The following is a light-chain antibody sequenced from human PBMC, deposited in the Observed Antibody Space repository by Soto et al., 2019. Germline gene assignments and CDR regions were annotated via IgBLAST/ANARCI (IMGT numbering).Light chain of an antibody. V-gene: IGKV1-12*01. CDR1: QGVSSR. Sequence: DIQMTQSPSSVSASVGDTVAITCRASQGVSSRLAWYQQKPGTAPKVLISVASSLQSGVPSRFSGSGSGTDFTLTISSLQPEDFATYYCQQTNSFPLTVGGGTKVEIK. CDR3: QQTNSFPLT. CDR2: VAS. J-gene: IGKJ4*02.